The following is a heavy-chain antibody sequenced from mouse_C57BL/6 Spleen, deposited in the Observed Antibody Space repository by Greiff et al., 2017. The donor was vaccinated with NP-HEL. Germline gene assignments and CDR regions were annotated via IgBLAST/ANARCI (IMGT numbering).Heavy chain of an antibody. J-gene: IGHJ2*01. V-gene: IGHV3-6*01. CDR1: GYSFTTCSY. CDR3: ARGPFLYYYGSSPGNFDY. Sequence: EVQLQQSGPGLVKPSQSLSLTCSVSGYSFTTCSYWYWIRQFPGNQLEWMGYLRYDGSNKYNPYLKNRTTITRDTSKNQFFLKLNAVTTEATATYYCARGPFLYYYGSSPGNFDYWGQGTTLTVSS. CDR2: LRYDGSN. D-gene: IGHD1-1*01.